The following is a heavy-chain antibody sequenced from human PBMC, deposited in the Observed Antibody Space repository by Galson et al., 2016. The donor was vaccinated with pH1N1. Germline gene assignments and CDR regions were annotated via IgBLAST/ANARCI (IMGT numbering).Heavy chain of an antibody. D-gene: IGHD1-26*01. CDR3: ARVGVASGGRYYYGMDV. CDR2: IDWDDEK. Sequence: VSWIRQSPGKALEWLARIDWDDEKFYSPSLKTRLTISKDTSKDQVVLTMTNMDPVDTGTYYCARVGVASGGRYYYGMDVWGQGTTVTVSS. V-gene: IGHV2-70*04. J-gene: IGHJ6*02.